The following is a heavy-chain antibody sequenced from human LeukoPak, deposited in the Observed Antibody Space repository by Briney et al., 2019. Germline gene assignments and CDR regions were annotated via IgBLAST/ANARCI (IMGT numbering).Heavy chain of an antibody. CDR2: INHSGST. J-gene: IGHJ4*02. V-gene: IGHV4-34*01. Sequence: ASETLSLTCAVYGWSFSGYYWSWIRQPPGKGLEWIGEINHSGSTNYNPSLKSRVTISVDTSKNQFSLKLSSVTAADTAVYYCATQNYYGSGSSVDYWGQGTLVTVSS. D-gene: IGHD3-10*01. CDR3: ATQNYYGSGSSVDY. CDR1: GWSFSGYY.